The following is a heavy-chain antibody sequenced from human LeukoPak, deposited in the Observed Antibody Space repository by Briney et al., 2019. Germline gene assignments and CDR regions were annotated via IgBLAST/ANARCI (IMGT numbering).Heavy chain of an antibody. CDR3: ARRDESLYYFDY. CDR1: GGSISSYY. Sequence: SETLSLTCTVSGGSISSYYWSWIRQPPGKGLEWIGYIYYSGSTNYNPSLKSRVTISVDTSKNQFSLKLSSVTAADTAVYYCARRDESLYYFDYWGQGTLVTVSS. V-gene: IGHV4-59*08. CDR2: IYYSGST. D-gene: IGHD2-21*02. J-gene: IGHJ4*02.